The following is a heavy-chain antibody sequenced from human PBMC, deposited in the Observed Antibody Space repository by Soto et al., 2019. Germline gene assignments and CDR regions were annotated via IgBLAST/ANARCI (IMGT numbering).Heavy chain of an antibody. CDR1: GYDFTTYG. Sequence: QVHLVQSGAEVKNPGASVKVSCKGSGYDFTTYGITWVRQAPGQGLEWMAWISAHNGNTNYAPNLQGRVTVTRDTSTSKAYIELRSPRSDDTAVYSCARGRYGDYWGQGALVTVSS. D-gene: IGHD1-1*01. CDR3: ARGRYGDY. V-gene: IGHV1-18*01. J-gene: IGHJ4*02. CDR2: ISAHNGNT.